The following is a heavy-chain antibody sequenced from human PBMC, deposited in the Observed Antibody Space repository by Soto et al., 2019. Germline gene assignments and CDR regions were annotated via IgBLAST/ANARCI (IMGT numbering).Heavy chain of an antibody. Sequence: SETLSLTCAVYGGSFSGYYWSWIRQPPGKGLEWIGEINHSGSTNYNPSLKSRVTISVDTSKNQFSLKLSSVTAADTAVYYCARGRGIRRGYSYGSDYWGQGTLVT. CDR1: GGSFSGYY. J-gene: IGHJ4*02. V-gene: IGHV4-34*01. CDR2: INHSGST. D-gene: IGHD5-18*01. CDR3: ARGRGIRRGYSYGSDY.